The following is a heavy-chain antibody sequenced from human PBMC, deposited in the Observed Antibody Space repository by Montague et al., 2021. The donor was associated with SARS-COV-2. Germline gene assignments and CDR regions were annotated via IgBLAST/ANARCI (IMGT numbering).Heavy chain of an antibody. V-gene: IGHV3-30*03. CDR3: ARDFGSYSYFDY. J-gene: IGHJ4*02. CDR1: GFTFSSYS. Sequence: SLRLSCAASGFTFSSYSMNWVRQAPGKGLEWVAVISYDGSNKYYADSVKGLFTISRDNSKNTLYLQMNSLRAEDTAVYYCARDFGSYSYFDYWGQGTLVTVSS. D-gene: IGHD1-26*01. CDR2: ISYDGSNK.